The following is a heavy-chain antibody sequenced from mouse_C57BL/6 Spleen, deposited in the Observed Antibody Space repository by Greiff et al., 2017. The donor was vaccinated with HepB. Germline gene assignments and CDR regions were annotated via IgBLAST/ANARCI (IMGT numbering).Heavy chain of an antibody. J-gene: IGHJ1*03. CDR2: IYPGNSDT. CDR3: TRRGITTVVADWYFDV. Sequence: VQLKQSGTVLARPGASVKMSCKTSGYTFTSYWMHWVKQRPGQGLEWIGAIYPGNSDTSYNQKFKGKAKLTAVTSASTAYMELSSLTNEDSAVYYCTRRGITTVVADWYFDVWGTGTTVTVSS. V-gene: IGHV1-5*01. D-gene: IGHD1-1*01. CDR1: GYTFTSYW.